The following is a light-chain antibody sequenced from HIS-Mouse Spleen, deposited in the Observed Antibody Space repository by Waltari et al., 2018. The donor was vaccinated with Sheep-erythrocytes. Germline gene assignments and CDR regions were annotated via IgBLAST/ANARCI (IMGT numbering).Light chain of an antibody. J-gene: IGLJ3*02. CDR3: CSYAGSSTWV. V-gene: IGLV2-23*01. CDR1: SSDVGSYNL. CDR2: EGS. Sequence: QSALTQPASVSGSPGQSITISCTGTSSDVGSYNLVSWYQQHPGKAPTPMIYEGSKRPSGLSHRCSGSKSGNTASLTISGLQAEDEADYYCCSYAGSSTWVFGGGTKLTVL.